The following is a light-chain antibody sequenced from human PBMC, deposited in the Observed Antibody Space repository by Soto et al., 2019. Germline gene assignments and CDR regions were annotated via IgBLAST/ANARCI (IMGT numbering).Light chain of an antibody. J-gene: IGKJ1*01. V-gene: IGKV3-15*01. CDR2: GAS. CDR3: QQYYRAPRT. Sequence: EIVMTQSPATLSVSPGERVTLSCRASQSVVRDLAWYQQKPGQAPGLLIYGASTRATGVPARFSGSGSGTAFTLTISRLQDEAVEVYFCQQYYRAPRTFGQGTKVEIK. CDR1: QSVVRD.